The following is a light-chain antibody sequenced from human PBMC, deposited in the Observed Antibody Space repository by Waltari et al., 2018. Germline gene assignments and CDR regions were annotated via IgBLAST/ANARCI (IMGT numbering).Light chain of an antibody. J-gene: IGKJ2*01. Sequence: SCRAGQTVRSYLAWYQQRPGETPRLLIFDASSRATGISAKFSGSGSGTDFTLTVSNLEPEDFAVYYCQQRSNWPYTFGQGTRVEIK. CDR2: DAS. CDR1: QTVRSY. V-gene: IGKV3-11*01. CDR3: QQRSNWPYT.